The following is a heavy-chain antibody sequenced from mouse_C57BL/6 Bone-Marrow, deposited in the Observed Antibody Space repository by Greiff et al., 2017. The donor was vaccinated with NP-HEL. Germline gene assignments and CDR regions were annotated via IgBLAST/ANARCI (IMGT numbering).Heavy chain of an antibody. J-gene: IGHJ4*01. Sequence: QVQLQQSGAELVKPGASVKLSCKASGYTFTSYWMHWVKQRPGQGLEWIGMIHPNSGSTNYNEKFKSKATLTVDKSSSTAYMQLSSLTSEDSAVYDCARGRNYYSNYDYAMDYWGQGTSVTVSS. CDR3: ARGRNYYSNYDYAMDY. CDR1: GYTFTSYW. CDR2: IHPNSGST. D-gene: IGHD2-5*01. V-gene: IGHV1-64*01.